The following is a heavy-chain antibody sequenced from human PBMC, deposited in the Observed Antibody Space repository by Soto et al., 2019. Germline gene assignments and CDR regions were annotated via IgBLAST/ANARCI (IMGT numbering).Heavy chain of an antibody. V-gene: IGHV3-21*01. CDR2: ISSSSSYI. J-gene: IGHJ4*02. CDR1: GFTFSSYS. CDR3: ARDQRRGDYGGFDY. Sequence: GGSLRLSCAASGFTFSSYSMNWVRQAPGKGLEWVSSISSSSSYIYYADSVKGRFTISRDNAKNSLYLQMNSLRAEDTAVYYCARDQRRGDYGGFDYWGQGTLVTVSS. D-gene: IGHD4-17*01.